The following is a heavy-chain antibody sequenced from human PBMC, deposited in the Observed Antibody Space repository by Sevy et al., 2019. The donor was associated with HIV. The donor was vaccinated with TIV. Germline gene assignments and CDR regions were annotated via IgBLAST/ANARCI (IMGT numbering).Heavy chain of an antibody. Sequence: GGSLRLSCAASGFTFDDYGMSWVRQVPGKGLEWVSSINWNGGSTSYTDFVKGRFTISRDNAKNSLFLQVNSRRAEDTVLYYCAREKYCGGVCYYFDYGRERVRVTVS. V-gene: IGHV3-20*04. CDR3: AREKYCGGVCYYFDY. CDR1: GFTFDDYG. D-gene: IGHD2-21*02. J-gene: IGHJ4*02. CDR2: INWNGGST.